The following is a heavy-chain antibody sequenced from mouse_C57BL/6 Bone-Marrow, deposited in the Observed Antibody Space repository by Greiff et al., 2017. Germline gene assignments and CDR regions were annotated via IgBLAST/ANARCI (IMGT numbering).Heavy chain of an antibody. CDR3: TTFLYDGYYYAMDY. J-gene: IGHJ4*01. Sequence: EVQLQQSGAELVRPGASVKLSCTASGFNIKDDYMHWVKQRPEQGLEWIGWIDPENGDTEYASKFQGKATITADTSSNTAYLQLSSLTSEDTAVYYCTTFLYDGYYYAMDYWGQGTSVTVSS. CDR2: IDPENGDT. D-gene: IGHD2-3*01. CDR1: GFNIKDDY. V-gene: IGHV14-4*01.